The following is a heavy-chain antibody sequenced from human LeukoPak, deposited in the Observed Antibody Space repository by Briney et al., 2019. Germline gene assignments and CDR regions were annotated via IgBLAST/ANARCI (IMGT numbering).Heavy chain of an antibody. CDR1: GYTFTGYY. CDR2: INPNSGGT. Sequence: ASVKVSCKASGYTFTGYYMHWVRQAPGQGLEWMGWINPNSGGTNYAQKFQGWVTMTRDTSISTAYMELSRLRSDDTAVYYCPRGGYYYGSGSYYDYWGQGTLVTVSS. V-gene: IGHV1-2*04. J-gene: IGHJ4*02. CDR3: PRGGYYYGSGSYYDY. D-gene: IGHD3-10*01.